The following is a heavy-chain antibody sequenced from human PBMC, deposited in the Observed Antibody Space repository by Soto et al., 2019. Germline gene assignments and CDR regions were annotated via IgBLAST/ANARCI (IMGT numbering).Heavy chain of an antibody. V-gene: IGHV3-48*02. J-gene: IGHJ6*02. CDR3: ARDDDFWSGYPIYYYGMDV. D-gene: IGHD3-3*01. CDR2: ISSSSSTI. CDR1: GFTFSSYS. Sequence: PGGSLRLSCAASGFTFSSYSMNWVRQAPGKGLEWVSYISSSSSTIYYADSVKGRFTISRDNAKNSLYLQMNSLRDEDTAVYYCARDDDFWSGYPIYYYGMDVWGQGTTVTVSS.